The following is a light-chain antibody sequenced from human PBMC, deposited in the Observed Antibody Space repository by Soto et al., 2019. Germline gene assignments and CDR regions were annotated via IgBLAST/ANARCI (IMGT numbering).Light chain of an antibody. J-gene: IGLJ3*02. CDR2: EVS. CDR3: SSFTSINTWV. V-gene: IGLV2-14*01. Sequence: QSALTQPASVSGSPGQSITISCTGTSSDVGGYNYVSWYQQHPGKAPKLMIYEVSNLPSGVSNRFSGSKSGNTASLTISGLQTEDEADYYCSSFTSINTWVFGGGTKLTVL. CDR1: SSDVGGYNY.